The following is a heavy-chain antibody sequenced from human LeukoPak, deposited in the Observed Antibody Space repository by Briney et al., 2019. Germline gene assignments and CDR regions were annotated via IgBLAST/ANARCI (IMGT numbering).Heavy chain of an antibody. CDR1: GGSISSYY. V-gene: IGHV4-59*08. Sequence: PSETLSLTCTVSGGSISSYYWSWIRQPPGKGLEWIGYIYYSGSTNYNPSLKSRVTISVGTSKNQFSLKLSSVTAADTAVYYCARHGVWSPIDYWGQGTLVTVSS. J-gene: IGHJ4*02. CDR3: ARHGVWSPIDY. D-gene: IGHD3-3*01. CDR2: IYYSGST.